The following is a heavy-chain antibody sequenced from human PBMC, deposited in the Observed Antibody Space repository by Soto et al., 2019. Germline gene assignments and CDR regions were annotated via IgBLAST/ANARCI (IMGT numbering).Heavy chain of an antibody. D-gene: IGHD6-13*01. CDR3: AKRLDTSCWYAAFDY. V-gene: IGHV3-23*01. J-gene: IGHJ4*02. Sequence: EVQLLESGGGLVQPGGSLRLSCAASGFTFRSYVISWVRQAPGKGLEWVSAISGSGETTYYVDSVKGRFTISRDNSKNTLYLQMNSLRAEDTAVYYCAKRLDTSCWYAAFDYWGQGTLVTVSS. CDR2: ISGSGETT. CDR1: GFTFRSYV.